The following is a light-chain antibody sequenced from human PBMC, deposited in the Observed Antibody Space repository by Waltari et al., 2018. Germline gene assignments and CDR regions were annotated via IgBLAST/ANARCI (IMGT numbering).Light chain of an antibody. J-gene: IGLJ3*02. CDR1: SGHTSNI. CDR3: QTGGHGTWV. Sequence: QLVLTQSPSASASLGASVRLTCTLDSGHTSNIIAWHQQQPEKGPRYLMKVNSDGGHSKGDEIPDRFSVSGSGAERYLTISNVQSEDEADYYCQTGGHGTWVFGGGTKLTVL. CDR2: VNSDGGH. V-gene: IGLV4-69*01.